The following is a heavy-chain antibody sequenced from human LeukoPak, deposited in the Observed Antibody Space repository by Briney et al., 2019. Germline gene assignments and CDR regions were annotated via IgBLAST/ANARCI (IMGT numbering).Heavy chain of an antibody. D-gene: IGHD6-13*01. CDR3: AKDYTKRARQQLIRD. V-gene: IGHV3-30*18. J-gene: IGHJ4*02. CDR2: ISYDGSSQ. CDR1: GFTFDSYG. Sequence: GGSLRLSCEASGFTFDSYGMHWVRQAPGKGLEWVAVISYDGSSQYYGDSVKGRFTISRDNSKDTLYLQMNSLRIEDTGVYYCAKDYTKRARQQLIRDWGQGTLVSVSS.